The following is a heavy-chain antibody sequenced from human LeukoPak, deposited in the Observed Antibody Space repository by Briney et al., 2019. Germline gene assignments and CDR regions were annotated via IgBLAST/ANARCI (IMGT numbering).Heavy chain of an antibody. V-gene: IGHV1-2*02. CDR3: ARADMSSGYTPNDY. CDR1: GYTFTDYY. Sequence: ASVKVSCKASGYTFTDYYIHWVRQAPGQGLKWMGWINPNSGGTSYAQNFQGRVTMTRDTSISTAYMELSRLRSDDTAVYYCARADMSSGYTPNDYWGQGTLVTVSS. CDR2: INPNSGGT. D-gene: IGHD3-22*01. J-gene: IGHJ4*02.